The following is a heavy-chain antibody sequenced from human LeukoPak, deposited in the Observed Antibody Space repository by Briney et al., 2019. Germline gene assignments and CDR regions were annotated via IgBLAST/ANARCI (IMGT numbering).Heavy chain of an antibody. CDR3: ARQPSSRTYGMDV. Sequence: GESLKISCMASGCSFTTCWIAWVHQMPGKGLEWMGIIHPGDSDTRYSPSFQGQVTISADKSISTAYLQWSSLKASDTAMYYCARQPSSRTYGMDVWGQGTTVTVSS. V-gene: IGHV5-51*07. CDR1: GCSFTTCW. J-gene: IGHJ6*02. CDR2: IHPGDSDT.